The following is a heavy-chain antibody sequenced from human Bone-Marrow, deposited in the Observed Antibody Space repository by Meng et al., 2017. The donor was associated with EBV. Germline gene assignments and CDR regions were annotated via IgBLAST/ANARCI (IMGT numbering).Heavy chain of an antibody. CDR1: GGTFSSYA. D-gene: IGHD4-17*01. J-gene: IGHJ5*02. CDR3: ARGDYGDYNWFDP. Sequence: QVLRWVSGAEVKNPGSSVKVSCKAAGGTFSSYAISWVLQAPGQGLEWMGGIIPIFGTANYAQKFQDRVTITADESTSTAYMELSSLRSEDTAVYYCARGDYGDYNWFDPWGQGTLVTVSS. CDR2: IIPIFGTA. V-gene: IGHV1-69*01.